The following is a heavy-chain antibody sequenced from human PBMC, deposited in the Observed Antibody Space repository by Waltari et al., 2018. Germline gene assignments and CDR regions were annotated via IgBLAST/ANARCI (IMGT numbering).Heavy chain of an antibody. CDR1: GGSISSYY. D-gene: IGHD3-22*01. V-gene: IGHV4-59*01. CDR2: FYYSGST. J-gene: IGHJ4*02. Sequence: QVQLQESGPGLVKPSETLSLTCTVSGGSISSYYWSWIRQPPGKGLEWIGYFYYSGSTNYNPSLKSRVTISVDTSKNQFSLKLSSVTAADTAVYYCARAGYYDSSGYPNWGQGTLVTVSS. CDR3: ARAGYYDSSGYPN.